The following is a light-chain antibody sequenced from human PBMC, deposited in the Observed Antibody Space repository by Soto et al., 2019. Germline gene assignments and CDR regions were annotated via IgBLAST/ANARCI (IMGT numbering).Light chain of an antibody. V-gene: IGKV1-5*03. CDR1: QSISSW. J-gene: IGKJ4*01. CDR2: KAS. Sequence: DIQMTQSPFILSASVGDRVTITCRASQSISSWLAWYQQKPGKAPKLLIYKASSLESGVPSRFSGSGSGTDFTLTISCLQSEDFATYYCQQYYTYPLTFGGGTRWIS. CDR3: QQYYTYPLT.